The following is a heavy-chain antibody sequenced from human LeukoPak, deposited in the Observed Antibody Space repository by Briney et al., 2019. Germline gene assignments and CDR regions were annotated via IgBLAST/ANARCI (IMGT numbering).Heavy chain of an antibody. CDR2: FDPEDGET. Sequence: VASVKVSCTVSGYTLTELSMHWVRQAPGKGLEWMGGFDPEDGETICAQKFQGRVTMTEDTSTDTAYMELSSLRSEDTAVYYCATFMTLLDYWGQGTLVTVSS. V-gene: IGHV1-24*01. CDR1: GYTLTELS. D-gene: IGHD2-21*02. CDR3: ATFMTLLDY. J-gene: IGHJ4*02.